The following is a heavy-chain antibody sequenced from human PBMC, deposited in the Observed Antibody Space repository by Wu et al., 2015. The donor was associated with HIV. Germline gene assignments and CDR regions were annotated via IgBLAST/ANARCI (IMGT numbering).Heavy chain of an antibody. Sequence: QVRLVQSRTEVKKPGASVRISCRAFGYTLASHGINWVRQAPGQGLEWMGWIRTYNGDTNYAQTLQGRVTMTSDISTGTVYMELRSLTFDDTAVYYCARDLARYFDTTDDSPYDHGMDVWGQGP. D-gene: IGHD3-9*01. V-gene: IGHV1-18*04. CDR3: ARDLARYFDTTDDSPYDHGMDV. CDR1: GYTLASHG. CDR2: IRTYNGDT. J-gene: IGHJ6*02.